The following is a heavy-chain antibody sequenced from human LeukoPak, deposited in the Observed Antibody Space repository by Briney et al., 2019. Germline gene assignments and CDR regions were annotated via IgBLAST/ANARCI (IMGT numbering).Heavy chain of an antibody. V-gene: IGHV6-1*01. CDR1: GDSVSSNSAA. J-gene: IGHJ4*02. D-gene: IGHD3-16*01. Sequence: SHTLSLTCAISGDSVSSNSAAWTRIRQSPSRGLGWLGRTFYRSKWYNDFAVSVKSRITINPDTSKNQFSLQLNSVTPEDTAVYYCARDETGDLYFDYWGQGTLVTVSS. CDR2: TFYRSKWYN. CDR3: ARDETGDLYFDY.